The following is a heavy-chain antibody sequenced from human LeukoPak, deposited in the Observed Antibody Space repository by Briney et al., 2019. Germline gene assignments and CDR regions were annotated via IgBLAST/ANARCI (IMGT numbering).Heavy chain of an antibody. V-gene: IGHV1-69*05. J-gene: IGHJ4*02. CDR3: AREGADFWSGHYFDY. Sequence: SVKVSCKASGGTFSSYAISWVRQAPGQGLEWMGGFIPIFGTANYAQKFQGRVTITTDESTSTAYMELSSLRSEDTAVYYCAREGADFWSGHYFDYWGQGTLVTVSS. CDR1: GGTFSSYA. D-gene: IGHD3-3*01. CDR2: FIPIFGTA.